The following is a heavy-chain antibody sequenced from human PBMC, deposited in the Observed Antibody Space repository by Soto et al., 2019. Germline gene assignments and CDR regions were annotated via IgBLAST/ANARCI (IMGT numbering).Heavy chain of an antibody. D-gene: IGHD3-22*01. V-gene: IGHV3-74*01. CDR2: IKSDGSGT. CDR1: GFTFSSYW. J-gene: IGHJ4*02. Sequence: EVQLVESGGGLVQPGGSLRLSCAASGFTFSSYWMHWVRQAPGKGPMWVARIKSDGSGTYYADSVKGRLTISRDNAMDTLYLRMNSLRAEDTAVYFCVRGDGDYYDGNGYLGRHWGQGTLVTVSS. CDR3: VRGDGDYYDGNGYLGRH.